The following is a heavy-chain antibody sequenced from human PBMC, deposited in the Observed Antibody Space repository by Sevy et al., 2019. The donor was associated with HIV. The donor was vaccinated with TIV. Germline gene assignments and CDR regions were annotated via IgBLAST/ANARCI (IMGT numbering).Heavy chain of an antibody. J-gene: IGHJ6*02. D-gene: IGHD2-15*01. V-gene: IGHV3-11*06. CDR1: GFTFSDYY. CDR3: GRALPYCGGGRCRGDYYGMDV. Sequence: GGSLRLSCAASGFTFSDYYMTWIRRAPGKGLEWVSSASNSNNYTYFADSLRGRFTISRDNAKNSLYLQINSLRAEDTAVDYCGRALPYCGGGRCRGDYYGMDVWGQGTTVTVSS. CDR2: ASNSNNYT.